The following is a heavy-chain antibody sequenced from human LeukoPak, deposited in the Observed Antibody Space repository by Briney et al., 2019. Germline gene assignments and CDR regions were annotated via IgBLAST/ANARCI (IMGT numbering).Heavy chain of an antibody. CDR2: TRNKANSYTT. D-gene: IGHD3-3*01. J-gene: IGHJ4*02. Sequence: PGGSLRLSCAASGFTFSDHYMDWVRQAPGKGLEWVGRTRNKANSYTTEYAASVKGRFTISRDDSKNSLYLQMNSLKTEDTAVYYCARGGLEYYTQGRLDFWGQGTLVTVSS. CDR3: ARGGLEYYTQGRLDF. V-gene: IGHV3-72*01. CDR1: GFTFSDHY.